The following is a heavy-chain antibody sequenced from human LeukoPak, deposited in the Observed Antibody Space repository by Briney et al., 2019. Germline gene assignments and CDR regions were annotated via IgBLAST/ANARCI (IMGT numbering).Heavy chain of an antibody. V-gene: IGHV1-24*01. Sequence: GASVKVSCKVSGYTLTELSMHWVRQAPGKGLEWMGGFDPEDGETIYAQKFQGRVTMTEDTSTDTACMELSSLRSEDTAVYYCATQSTGYCSSTSCYKYYYYYGMDVWGKGTTVTVSS. CDR1: GYTLTELS. CDR3: ATQSTGYCSSTSCYKYYYYYGMDV. D-gene: IGHD2-2*02. CDR2: FDPEDGET. J-gene: IGHJ6*04.